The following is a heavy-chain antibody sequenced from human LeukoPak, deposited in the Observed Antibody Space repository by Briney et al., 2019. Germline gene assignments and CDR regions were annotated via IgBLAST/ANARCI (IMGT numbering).Heavy chain of an antibody. Sequence: SETLSLTCAVYGGSFSGYYWSWIRQPPGKGLKWIGEINHSGSTNYNPSLKSRVTISVDTSKNQFFLKLSSVTAADTAVYYCARGPTVVVPAAGGWFDPWGQGTLVTVSS. J-gene: IGHJ5*02. CDR2: INHSGST. CDR1: GGSFSGYY. D-gene: IGHD2-2*01. V-gene: IGHV4-34*01. CDR3: ARGPTVVVPAAGGWFDP.